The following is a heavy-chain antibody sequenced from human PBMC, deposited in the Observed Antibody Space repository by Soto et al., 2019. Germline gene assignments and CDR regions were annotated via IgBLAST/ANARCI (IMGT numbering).Heavy chain of an antibody. Sequence: KASETLSLTCTVSGGSISSFYWTWIRQPPGKGLELIGYIDYSGSTKYNPSLRSRLTLSVDMSKNQFSLKMRSVTAADTAVYYCATRSGIYGELVDYWGPRTLVTVSS. V-gene: IGHV4-59*01. D-gene: IGHD4-17*01. CDR2: IDYSGST. J-gene: IGHJ4*02. CDR3: ATRSGIYGELVDY. CDR1: GGSISSFY.